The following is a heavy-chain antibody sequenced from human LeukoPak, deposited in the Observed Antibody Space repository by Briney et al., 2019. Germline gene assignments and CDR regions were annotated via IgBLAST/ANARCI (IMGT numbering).Heavy chain of an antibody. CDR1: GFTFSSYS. D-gene: IGHD3-3*01. CDR3: ARGPYKDFWSGYSDY. Sequence: GGSLRLSCSASGFTFSSYSMNWVRQAPGKGLKWVSYISSSSTTIYYADSVKGRFTISRDNAKNSLYLQMNSLRVADTAVYYCARGPYKDFWSGYSDYWGQGTLVTVSS. CDR2: ISSSSTTI. V-gene: IGHV3-48*01. J-gene: IGHJ4*02.